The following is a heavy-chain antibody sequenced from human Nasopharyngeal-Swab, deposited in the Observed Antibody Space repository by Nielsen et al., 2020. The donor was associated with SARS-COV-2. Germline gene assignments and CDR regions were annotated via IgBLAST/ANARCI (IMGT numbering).Heavy chain of an antibody. CDR3: ARAVEMAAILDY. V-gene: IGHV4-30-2*03. Sequence: SETLSLTCAVSGGSISSGGYSWSWIRQPPGKGLEWIGSIYHSGSTYYNPSPKSRVTLSIDTSKNQFSLKLSSVTAADTAVYYCARAVEMAAILDYWGQGTLVTVSS. CDR1: GGSISSGGYS. D-gene: IGHD5-24*01. CDR2: IYHSGST. J-gene: IGHJ4*02.